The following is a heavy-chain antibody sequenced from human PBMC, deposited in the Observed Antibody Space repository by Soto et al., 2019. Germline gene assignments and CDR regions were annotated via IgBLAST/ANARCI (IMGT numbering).Heavy chain of an antibody. D-gene: IGHD4-17*01. CDR2: INSGGSFA. Sequence: EEQLVESGGGLVQPAGSLRLSCAASDFSFGNYWMHWVRQAPGKRLAWVSRINSGGSFASYADSVKGRFTISRDNAKNTLYLQMDSLRAEDTALYYCARETDSGDHFPWGQGTLVTVSS. J-gene: IGHJ5*02. CDR3: ARETDSGDHFP. CDR1: DFSFGNYW. V-gene: IGHV3-74*01.